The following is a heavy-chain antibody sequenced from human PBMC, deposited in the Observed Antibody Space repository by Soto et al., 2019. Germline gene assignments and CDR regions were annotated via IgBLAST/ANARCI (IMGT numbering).Heavy chain of an antibody. V-gene: IGHV1-18*04. CDR3: ARGAGFWRGGSCSPGS. J-gene: IGHJ4*02. CDR1: GYTFTSYG. Sequence: QVQLVQSGAEVKKPGASVKVSCKASGYTFTSYGISWVRQAPGQGLEWMGWISAYNGNTNYAQKLQGRVTMTTDTPTRTAYRGGGGRSCDDPAVYYWARGAGFWRGGSCSPGSGGQGPLVTVSS. D-gene: IGHD2-15*01. CDR2: ISAYNGNT.